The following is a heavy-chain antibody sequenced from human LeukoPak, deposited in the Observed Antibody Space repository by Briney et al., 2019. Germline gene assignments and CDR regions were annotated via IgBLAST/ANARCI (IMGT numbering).Heavy chain of an antibody. CDR2: IYYSGST. V-gene: IGHV4-31*03. CDR1: GGSISSGGYY. D-gene: IGHD6-13*01. CDR3: ARGLRVAFDI. J-gene: IGHJ3*02. Sequence: PSQTLSLTCTVSGGSISSGGYYWSWIRQHPGKGLEWIGYIYYSGSTNYNPSLKSRATISVDTSKNQFSLKLSSVTAADTAVYYCARGLRVAFDIWGQGTMVTVSS.